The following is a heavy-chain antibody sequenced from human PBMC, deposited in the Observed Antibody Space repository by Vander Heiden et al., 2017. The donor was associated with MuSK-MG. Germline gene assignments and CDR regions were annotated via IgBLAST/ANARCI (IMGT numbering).Heavy chain of an antibody. D-gene: IGHD3-10*01. CDR3: PIAYGSGSPDDYYGMDA. Sequence: EVQLVESGGGVVQPGGSLRLSCAASGFTFDDYAMHWVRQAPGKGLEWVSLISGDGGSTYYADSVKGRFTISRDNSKNSLYLQMNSLRTEDTALYYCPIAYGSGSPDDYYGMDAWGQGTTVTVSS. CDR2: ISGDGGST. J-gene: IGHJ6*02. CDR1: GFTFDDYA. V-gene: IGHV3-43*02.